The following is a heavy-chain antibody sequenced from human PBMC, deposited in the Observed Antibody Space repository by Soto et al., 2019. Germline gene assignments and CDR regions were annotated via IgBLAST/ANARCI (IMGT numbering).Heavy chain of an antibody. Sequence: SETLSLTCTVSGGSVSSGSYYWSWIRQPPGKGLEWIGYIYYSGSTNYNPSLKSRVTISVDTSKNQFSLKLSSSTAADTAVYYCARDRGLYYDFWSGYPPGWLDPWGQGTLVTFPA. CDR2: IYYSGST. V-gene: IGHV4-61*01. J-gene: IGHJ5*02. D-gene: IGHD3-3*01. CDR3: ARDRGLYYDFWSGYPPGWLDP. CDR1: GGSVSSGSYY.